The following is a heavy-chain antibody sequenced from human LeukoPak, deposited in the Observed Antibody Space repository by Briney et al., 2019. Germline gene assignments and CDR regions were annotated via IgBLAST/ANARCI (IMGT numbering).Heavy chain of an antibody. Sequence: PSETLSLTCTVSGGSISSSSYYWSWIRQPPGKGLEWIGEINHSGSTNYNPSLKSRVTISVDTSKNQFSLKLSSVTAADTAVYYCATRSPRLYSSSPAWFDPWGQGTLVTVSS. D-gene: IGHD6-13*01. CDR1: GGSISSSSYY. CDR3: ATRSPRLYSSSPAWFDP. CDR2: INHSGST. J-gene: IGHJ5*02. V-gene: IGHV4-39*07.